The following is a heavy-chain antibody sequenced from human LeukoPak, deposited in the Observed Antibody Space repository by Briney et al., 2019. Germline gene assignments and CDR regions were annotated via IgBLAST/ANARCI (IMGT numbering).Heavy chain of an antibody. Sequence: ASVTVPCKASGYTFRCYGVSWIRQAPGQGLEWMGWISSYNGNTNYAQKLQGRVTLTTDTSTSTAYMELRSLRSDDTAVYYCARDAQGHYDQNFDYWGQGTLVTVSS. D-gene: IGHD4-17*01. CDR2: ISSYNGNT. CDR3: ARDAQGHYDQNFDY. V-gene: IGHV1-18*01. J-gene: IGHJ4*02. CDR1: GYTFRCYG.